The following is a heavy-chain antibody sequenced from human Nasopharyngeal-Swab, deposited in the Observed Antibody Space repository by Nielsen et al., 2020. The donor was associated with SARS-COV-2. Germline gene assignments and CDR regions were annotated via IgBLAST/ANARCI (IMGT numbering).Heavy chain of an antibody. D-gene: IGHD3-3*01. CDR1: GGSISSSNW. Sequence: GSLRLSCAVSGGSISSSNWWRWGRQPPGKGLEWIGYIYYSGSTNYNHSLKSRVTISVDTSKNQFYLKMSSVTAADTAVYYCARGPFRVAPFDYWGQGTLVTVSS. CDR3: ARGPFRVAPFDY. J-gene: IGHJ4*02. V-gene: IGHV4-4*02. CDR2: IYYSGST.